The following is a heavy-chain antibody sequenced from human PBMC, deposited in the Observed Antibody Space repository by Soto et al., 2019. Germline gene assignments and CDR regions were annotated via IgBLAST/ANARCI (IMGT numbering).Heavy chain of an antibody. CDR3: SRWKGYGDP. CDR2: VSGGSGVT. Sequence: EMQLLESGGGLVQPGGSLRLSCVVSGFSFSTYGVTWVRQAPGKGLEWVCGVSGGSGVTHYTDSVKGRFTNPGGDSQDPGDLAMHRLRGGDEAGYYRSRWKGYGDPLGQGTLVTVSS. CDR1: GFSFSTYG. D-gene: IGHD4-17*01. V-gene: IGHV3-23*01. J-gene: IGHJ5*02.